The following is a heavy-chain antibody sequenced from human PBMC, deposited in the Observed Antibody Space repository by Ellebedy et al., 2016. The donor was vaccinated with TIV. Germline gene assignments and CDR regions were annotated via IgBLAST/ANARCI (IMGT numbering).Heavy chain of an antibody. Sequence: GESLKISCAASGFTFSTYPMTWVRQAPGKGLEWVSIISANGGTTSYADSVKGRFTISRDNSKNMLFLQMNSLRAEDTALYYCAKGRKLIRSSSLDYWGQGTLVTVSS. CDR2: ISANGGTT. CDR1: GFTFSTYP. D-gene: IGHD3-22*01. V-gene: IGHV3-23*01. CDR3: AKGRKLIRSSSLDY. J-gene: IGHJ4*02.